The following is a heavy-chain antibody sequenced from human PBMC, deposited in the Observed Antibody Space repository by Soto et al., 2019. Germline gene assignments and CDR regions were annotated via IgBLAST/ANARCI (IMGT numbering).Heavy chain of an antibody. V-gene: IGHV1-18*01. CDR2: ISANSGDT. CDR3: ARDRGYLDYFWGTYRSRGYFEI. J-gene: IGHJ3*02. CDR1: CYSFPPYG. Sequence: GASVGISCGGACYSFPPYGFSCVRQAPGQGLEWVAWISANSGDTNSAEKFQGRVTLSTDTSTSTAYMDLRSLTSVTAADTAVYYCARDRGYLDYFWGTYRSRGYFEIWGQGTMVTV. D-gene: IGHD3-16*02.